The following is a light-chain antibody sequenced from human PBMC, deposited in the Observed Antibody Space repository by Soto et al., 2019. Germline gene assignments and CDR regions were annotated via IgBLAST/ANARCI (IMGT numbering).Light chain of an antibody. Sequence: IQMTQSPSTLSASVGDRVTITCRASQSISSWLAWYQQKPGKAPKLLIYDASSLESGVPSRFSGSGSGTEFSLTITSLQAEDFATYYCLQYRSFPRTFGQGTKVDIK. CDR3: LQYRSFPRT. J-gene: IGKJ1*01. CDR2: DAS. CDR1: QSISSW. V-gene: IGKV1-5*01.